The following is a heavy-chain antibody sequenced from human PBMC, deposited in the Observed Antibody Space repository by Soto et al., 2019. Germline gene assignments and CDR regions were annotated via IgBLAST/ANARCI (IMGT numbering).Heavy chain of an antibody. CDR3: AREIYERIKTVVTPRYFDL. J-gene: IGHJ2*01. V-gene: IGHV4-30-2*01. Sequence: QLQLQESGSGLVKPSQTLSLTCAVSGGSISSGGYSLSWIRQPPGKGLEWIGSIYHSGSTYYNPSLRSRVTISVDMSKNQFSRKLSSVTAADTAVYYCAREIYERIKTVVTPRYFDLWGRGTLVTVSS. CDR1: GGSISSGGYS. D-gene: IGHD2-15*01. CDR2: IYHSGST.